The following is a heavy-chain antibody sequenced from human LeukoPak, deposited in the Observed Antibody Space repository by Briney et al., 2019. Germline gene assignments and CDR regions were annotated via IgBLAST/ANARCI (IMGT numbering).Heavy chain of an antibody. CDR1: GFTVSSNY. CDR2: IYSGGST. CDR3: AKGLDSGRYIPPLDY. J-gene: IGHJ4*02. D-gene: IGHD1-26*01. V-gene: IGHV3-53*01. Sequence: GGSLRLSCAASGFTVSSNYMSWVRQAPGKGLEWVSVIYSGGSTYYADSVKGRFTISIDDSKKTLYLQMNSLRAEDTAVYYCAKGLDSGRYIPPLDYWGQGTLVTVSS.